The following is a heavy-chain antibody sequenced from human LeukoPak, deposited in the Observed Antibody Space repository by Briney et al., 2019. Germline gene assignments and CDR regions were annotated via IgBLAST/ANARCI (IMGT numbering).Heavy chain of an antibody. Sequence: PGGSLRLSCAASGFTFSSYSMNWVRQAPGKGLEWVSSISSSSSYIYYADSVKGRFTISRDNAKNSLYLQMNSLRAEDTAVYYCARDLWLGESSGDYWGQGTLVTVSS. CDR2: ISSSSSYI. CDR1: GFTFSSYS. D-gene: IGHD3-10*01. V-gene: IGHV3-21*01. J-gene: IGHJ4*02. CDR3: ARDLWLGESSGDY.